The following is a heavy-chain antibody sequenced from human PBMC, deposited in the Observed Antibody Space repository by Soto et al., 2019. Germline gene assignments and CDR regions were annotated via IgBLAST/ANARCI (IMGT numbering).Heavy chain of an antibody. Sequence: GGSLRLSCAGSGFTFSSYGMHWVRQSPGKGLEWVAVTSYDGSTKYYADSVKGRFTIFRDNSKNTLYLQVNSLRAEDTAVYYCAKDRISSMVAAGSPYDYRHYGMDVWGQGTTVTVSS. D-gene: IGHD6-13*01. CDR3: AKDRISSMVAAGSPYDYRHYGMDV. CDR1: GFTFSSYG. V-gene: IGHV3-30*18. J-gene: IGHJ6*02. CDR2: TSYDGSTK.